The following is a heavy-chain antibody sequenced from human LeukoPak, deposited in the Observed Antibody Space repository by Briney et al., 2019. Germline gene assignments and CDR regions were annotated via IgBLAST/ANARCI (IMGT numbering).Heavy chain of an antibody. J-gene: IGHJ4*02. D-gene: IGHD3-22*01. V-gene: IGHV3-11*04. CDR2: ISSSGSTI. CDR3: ARDEYYYDSRGYPPDY. CDR1: GFTFSDYY. Sequence: KPGGSLRLSCAASGFTFSDYYMSWIRQAPGKGLEWVSYISSSGSTIYYADSVKGRFTISRDNAKNSLYLQMNSLRAEDTAVYYCARDEYYYDSRGYPPDYWGQGTLVTVSS.